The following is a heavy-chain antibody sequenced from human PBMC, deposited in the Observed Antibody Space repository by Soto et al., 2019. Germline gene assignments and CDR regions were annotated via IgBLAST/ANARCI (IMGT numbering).Heavy chain of an antibody. CDR1: GFTFSTYA. D-gene: IGHD2-21*01. V-gene: IGHV3-23*01. CDR2: INPNGNNR. CDR3: ANSVTADC. Sequence: EVQLLESGGGLVQPGGSLRLSCAASGFTFSTYAMSWVRQAPGKGPEWVSSINPNGNNRYYRDSVKGRFTISRDNSKNTVNLQMNSLRVEDTAVYYCANSVTADCWGQGTLVTVFS. J-gene: IGHJ4*02.